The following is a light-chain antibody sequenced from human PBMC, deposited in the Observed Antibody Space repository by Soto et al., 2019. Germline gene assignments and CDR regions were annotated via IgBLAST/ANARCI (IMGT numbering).Light chain of an antibody. CDR1: QSINNW. Sequence: DLQMTQSPSTLSASVGDRVTLTCRASQSINNWLDWYQQKPGKAPKLLIYKASSLESGVPSRFSGSGSGTEFTLTISSLQSDDFATYYCQEYNSYWTFGQGTKVEIK. CDR2: KAS. J-gene: IGKJ1*01. CDR3: QEYNSYWT. V-gene: IGKV1-5*03.